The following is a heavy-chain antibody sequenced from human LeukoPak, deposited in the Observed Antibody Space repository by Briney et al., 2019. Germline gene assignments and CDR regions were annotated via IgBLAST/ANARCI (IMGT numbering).Heavy chain of an antibody. Sequence: PGGSLRLSCAASGFNFSSYGMHWVRQTPGKGLEWLTLMRYDGSYKTYVDSVKGRFTISRDNSKNTLYLQMNSLRAEDTAVYYCARLPYYYDSSGYYPNYYYYYYMDVWGKGTTVTVSS. CDR3: ARLPYYYDSSGYYPNYYYYYYMDV. D-gene: IGHD3-22*01. CDR1: GFNFSSYG. CDR2: MRYDGSYK. V-gene: IGHV3-30*19. J-gene: IGHJ6*03.